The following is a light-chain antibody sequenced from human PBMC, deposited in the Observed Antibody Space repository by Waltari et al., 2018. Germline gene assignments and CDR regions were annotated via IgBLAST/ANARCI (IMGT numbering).Light chain of an antibody. CDR2: DAS. Sequence: DIQMTQSQSSLSAFVGDRVTITCQASQDISSYLNWYQQKPGKAPKLLIPDASNLETGVPSRFSGSGSGTDFTLTINSLQPEDIATYYCQQYDNMITFGQGTRLEIK. V-gene: IGKV1-33*01. CDR3: QQYDNMIT. J-gene: IGKJ5*01. CDR1: QDISSY.